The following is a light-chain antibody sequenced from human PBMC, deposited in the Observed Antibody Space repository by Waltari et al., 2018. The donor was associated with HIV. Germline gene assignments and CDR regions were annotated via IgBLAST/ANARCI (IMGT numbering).Light chain of an antibody. J-gene: IGLJ3*02. CDR2: DNN. Sequence: QSVLTHTPSGSAAPGQKVTISCSGRTSNIGNSYVSLYQHVPGAAPRLLIYDNNKRPSGIPDRFSGSRSGTSATLGITGLQTGDEAHYYCGTWDRSLSAAVFGGGTKLTVL. CDR3: GTWDRSLSAAV. CDR1: TSNIGNSY. V-gene: IGLV1-51*01.